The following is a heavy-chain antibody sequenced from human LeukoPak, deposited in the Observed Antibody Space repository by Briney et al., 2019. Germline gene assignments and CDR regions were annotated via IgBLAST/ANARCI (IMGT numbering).Heavy chain of an antibody. CDR1: GFTVSSNY. D-gene: IGHD3-10*01. Sequence: QTGGSLRLSCAASGFTVSSNYMSWVRQAPGKGLEWVSVIYSGGSTYYADSVKGRFTISRDNSKNTLYPQMNSLRAEDTAVYYCARDRGVRGVPYDWGQGTLVTVSS. CDR3: ARDRGVRGVPYD. V-gene: IGHV3-66*01. CDR2: IYSGGST. J-gene: IGHJ4*02.